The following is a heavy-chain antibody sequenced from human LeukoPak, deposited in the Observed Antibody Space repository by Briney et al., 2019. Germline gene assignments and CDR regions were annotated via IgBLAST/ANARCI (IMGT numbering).Heavy chain of an antibody. CDR2: TYYRSKWYN. CDR1: GDSVSSNSAA. V-gene: IGHV6-1*01. D-gene: IGHD6-6*01. J-gene: IGHJ2*01. CDR3: ARDRAYSSSPGVWYFDL. Sequence: SQTLSLTCAISGDSVSSNSAAWNWIRQSPSRGLEWLGRTYYRSKWYNDYAVSVKSRITINPDTSKNQFSLQLNSVTPEDTAVYYCARDRAYSSSPGVWYFDLWGRGTLVTVSS.